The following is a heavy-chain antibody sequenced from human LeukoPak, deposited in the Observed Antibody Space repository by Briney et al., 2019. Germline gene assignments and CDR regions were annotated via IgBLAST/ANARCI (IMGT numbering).Heavy chain of an antibody. CDR2: IYYSGST. D-gene: IGHD5-12*01. Sequence: PSETLSLTCTVSGGSISSHYWSWIRQPPGKGLEWIGYIYYSGSTNYNPSLKSRVTISVDTSKNQFSLKLSSVTAADTAVYYCARGLSRGYSGYEPSYYYYYYMDVWGKGTTVTVPS. V-gene: IGHV4-59*11. J-gene: IGHJ6*03. CDR3: ARGLSRGYSGYEPSYYYYYYMDV. CDR1: GGSISSHY.